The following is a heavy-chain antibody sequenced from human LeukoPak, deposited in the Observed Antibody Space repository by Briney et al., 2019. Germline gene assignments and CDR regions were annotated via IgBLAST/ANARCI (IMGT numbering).Heavy chain of an antibody. CDR3: ARVPGRRGKYYFDY. Sequence: ASVKVSCKASGGTFSSYAISWVRQATGQGLEWMGWVNPNSGNTGYAQKFQGRVTMTRNTSISTAYMELSSLRSEDTAVYYCARVPGRRGKYYFDYWGQGTLVTVSS. J-gene: IGHJ4*02. D-gene: IGHD3-16*01. V-gene: IGHV1-8*02. CDR2: VNPNSGNT. CDR1: GGTFSSYA.